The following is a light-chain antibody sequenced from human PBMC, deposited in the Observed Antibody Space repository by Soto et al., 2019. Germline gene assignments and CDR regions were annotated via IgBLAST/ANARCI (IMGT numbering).Light chain of an antibody. CDR3: QQSYTTPPIT. J-gene: IGKJ5*01. CDR2: KAS. CDR1: QSIDSW. Sequence: GDRVTITCRASQSIDSWLAWYQHKPGKAPKLLIFKASTLETGVPSRFGGSGSGTDFTLTISDLQPEDFATYYYQQSYTTPPITFGLGTRLEIK. V-gene: IGKV1-5*03.